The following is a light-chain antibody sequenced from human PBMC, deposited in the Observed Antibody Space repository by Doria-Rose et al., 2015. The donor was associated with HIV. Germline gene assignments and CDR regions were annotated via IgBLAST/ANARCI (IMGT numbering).Light chain of an antibody. Sequence: TQSPSSLSASIGDRVTIPCRASPTVSTHLHWFQQEPGKAPKLLIYAASRLQSGVPSRFSGSGSGTDFTLTISGLQPGDFATYYCQQTYSSPPWTFGQGTKVEMK. CDR1: PTVSTH. CDR2: AAS. CDR3: QQTYSSPPWT. V-gene: IGKV1-39*01. J-gene: IGKJ1*01.